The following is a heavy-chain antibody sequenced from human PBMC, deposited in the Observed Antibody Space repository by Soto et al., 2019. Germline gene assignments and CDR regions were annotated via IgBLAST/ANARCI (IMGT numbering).Heavy chain of an antibody. D-gene: IGHD2-8*01. CDR1: GFTFRSDA. CDR3: ARGLGYCTNGLCYGWFDP. V-gene: IGHV3-30-3*01. CDR2: ISYDGSNK. J-gene: IGHJ5*02. Sequence: GGSLRLSCAAYGFTFRSDAMHWVRQAPGKGLEWVAVISYDGSNKYYADSVKCRFTISRDNSKNTLYLQMNSLRAEDTAVYYCARGLGYCTNGLCYGWFDPWGQGTLVTVSS.